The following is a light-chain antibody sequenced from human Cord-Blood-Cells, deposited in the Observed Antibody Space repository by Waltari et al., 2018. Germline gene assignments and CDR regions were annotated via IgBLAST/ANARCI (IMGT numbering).Light chain of an antibody. CDR2: AAS. J-gene: IGKJ1*01. CDR1: QSISSY. Sequence: DIQMTQSPSSLPASVADRVPLTCRASQSISSYLNWYQQKPGKAPKLLIYAASSLQSGVPSRFSGSGSGTDFTLTISSLQPEDFATYYCQQSYSTPPWTFGQGTKVEIK. V-gene: IGKV1-39*01. CDR3: QQSYSTPPWT.